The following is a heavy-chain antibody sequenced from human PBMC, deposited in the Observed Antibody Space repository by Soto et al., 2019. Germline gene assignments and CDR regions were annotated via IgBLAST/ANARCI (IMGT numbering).Heavy chain of an antibody. Sequence: QVQLVQSGAEVKKPGASVKVSCKVSGYTLTELSMHWVRQAPGKGLEWMGGFDPEDGETIYAQKSQRRVTMTEDTSKKPPYMQLSSPRSENTSIYYCATDLNIKPQHYEQRYWGQGTLVTVSS. V-gene: IGHV1-24*01. CDR1: GYTLTELS. CDR2: FDPEDGET. CDR3: ATDLNIKPQHYEQRY. J-gene: IGHJ4*02. D-gene: IGHD3-16*01.